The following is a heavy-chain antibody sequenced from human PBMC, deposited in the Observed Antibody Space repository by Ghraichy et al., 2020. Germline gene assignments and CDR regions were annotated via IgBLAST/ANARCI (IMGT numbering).Heavy chain of an antibody. CDR3: AKDTDDYDSKYFDY. V-gene: IGHV3-9*01. Sequence: SLNISCAASGFTFDDYAMHWVRQAPGKGLEWVSGISWNSGSIGYADSVKGRFTISRDNAKNSLYLQMNSLRAEDTALYYCAKDTDDYDSKYFDYWGQGTLVTVSS. CDR1: GFTFDDYA. J-gene: IGHJ4*02. D-gene: IGHD3-22*01. CDR2: ISWNSGSI.